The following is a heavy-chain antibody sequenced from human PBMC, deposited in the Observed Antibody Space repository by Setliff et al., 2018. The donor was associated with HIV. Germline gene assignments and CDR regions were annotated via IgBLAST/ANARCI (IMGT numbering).Heavy chain of an antibody. J-gene: IGHJ6*02. V-gene: IGHV3-74*03. D-gene: IGHD3-10*01. Sequence: LRLSCAASGFTFSSYWMHWVRQAPGKGLVWVSRLNTDGSSTKYADSVKGRFTISRDNAKNTLYLQMDSLRGEGTAVYYCARGYYGSDLQNAMDVWGQGTTVTVSS. CDR2: LNTDGSST. CDR3: ARGYYGSDLQNAMDV. CDR1: GFTFSSYW.